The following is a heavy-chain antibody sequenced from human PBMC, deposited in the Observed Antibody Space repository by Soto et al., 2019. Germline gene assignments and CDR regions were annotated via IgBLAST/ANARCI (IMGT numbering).Heavy chain of an antibody. J-gene: IGHJ6*02. CDR3: AKDLRLWSKDYYYYGMDV. Sequence: GGSLRLSCAASGFTFSSYGMHWVRQAPGKGLEWVAVISYDGSKEFYADSVKGRFTISRDNSKNTLYLQMNSLRAEDTAVYYCAKDLRLWSKDYYYYGMDVWGQGTTVTVSS. CDR1: GFTFSSYG. V-gene: IGHV3-30*18. D-gene: IGHD5-18*01. CDR2: ISYDGSKE.